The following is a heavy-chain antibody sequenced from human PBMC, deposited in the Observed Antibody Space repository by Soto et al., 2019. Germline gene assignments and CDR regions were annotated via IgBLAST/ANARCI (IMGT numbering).Heavy chain of an antibody. Sequence: QTPSPTRAISGGSVSSNNAAWDWIRQSPSRGLEWLGRTYYRSKWYNDYAESVKSRITINPDTSKNQFSLQLNSVTPEDTAVYYCARFSYGGSVYYNGMDVWGQGTTVTVSS. J-gene: IGHJ6*02. CDR3: ARFSYGGSVYYNGMDV. V-gene: IGHV6-1*01. CDR1: GGSVSSNNAA. CDR2: TYYRSKWYN. D-gene: IGHD1-26*01.